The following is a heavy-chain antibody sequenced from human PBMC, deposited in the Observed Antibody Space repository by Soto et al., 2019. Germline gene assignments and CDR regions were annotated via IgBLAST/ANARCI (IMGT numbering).Heavy chain of an antibody. Sequence: PSETLSLTCAVYGGSFSGYYWSWIRQPPGKGLEWIGEINHSGSTYYNPSLKSRVTISVDTSKNQFSLKLSSVTAADTAVYYCARGYCSSTSCYYYYYYYYMDVWGKGTTVTVSS. CDR2: INHSGST. J-gene: IGHJ6*03. D-gene: IGHD2-2*01. V-gene: IGHV4-34*01. CDR1: GGSFSGYY. CDR3: ARGYCSSTSCYYYYYYYYMDV.